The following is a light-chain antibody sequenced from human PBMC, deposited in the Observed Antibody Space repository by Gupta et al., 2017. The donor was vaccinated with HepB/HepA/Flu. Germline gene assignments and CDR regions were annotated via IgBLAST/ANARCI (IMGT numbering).Light chain of an antibody. CDR1: QSVSSN. CDR2: GAS. V-gene: IGKV3-15*01. Sequence: EIVMPQSPAPLSVSPGERATLSCRASQSVSSNLAWYQQKPGQAPRLLIYGASTRATGVPARFSGSGSGTEFTLTITSLHSEDFAVYVCQQCNNWPGTFGQGTKVEIK. J-gene: IGKJ1*01. CDR3: QQCNNWPGT.